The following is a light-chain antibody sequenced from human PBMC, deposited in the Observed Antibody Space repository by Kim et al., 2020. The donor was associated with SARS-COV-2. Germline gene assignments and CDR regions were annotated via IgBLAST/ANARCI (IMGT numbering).Light chain of an antibody. CDR3: HQYNDWPPSYT. V-gene: IGKV3-15*01. CDR1: QSVSNN. J-gene: IGKJ2*01. Sequence: EIVMTQSPATLSVSPGQRATLSCSASQSVSNNLAWYQQKPGQTPRLLFYGASTRAPGIPARFSGSGSGTEFTLTISSLQSEDFAVYYCHQYNDWPPSYTFGQGTKLEI. CDR2: GAS.